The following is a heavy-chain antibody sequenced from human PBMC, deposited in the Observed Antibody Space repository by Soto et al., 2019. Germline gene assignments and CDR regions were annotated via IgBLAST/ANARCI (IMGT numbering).Heavy chain of an antibody. J-gene: IGHJ5*02. D-gene: IGHD3-9*01. CDR1: GGSFVGYY. CDR2: INHSGST. CDR3: ARIRARAVLRYFGCTPTGWFDP. V-gene: IGHV4-34*01. Sequence: SRTLSLTCAVYGGSFVGYYCSGIRHPPLKWLEWIGEINHSGSTNYNPSLKSRVTISVDTSKNQFCLKLSSVTAADTAVYYCARIRARAVLRYFGCTPTGWFDPWGQGTLVTV.